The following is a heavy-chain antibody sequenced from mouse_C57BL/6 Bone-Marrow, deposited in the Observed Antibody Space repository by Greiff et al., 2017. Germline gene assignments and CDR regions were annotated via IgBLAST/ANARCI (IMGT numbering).Heavy chain of an antibody. CDR1: GFTFSSYG. Sequence: EVKVVESGGDLVKPGGSLKLSCAASGFTFSSYGMSWVRQTPDKRLEWVATISRGGSYTYYPDSVKGRFTISRDNAKNTLSLQMSSLKSEDTAVYYCARGDRRTWFAYWGQGTLVTVSA. CDR2: ISRGGSYT. J-gene: IGHJ3*01. CDR3: ARGDRRTWFAY. D-gene: IGHD2-14*01. V-gene: IGHV5-6*01.